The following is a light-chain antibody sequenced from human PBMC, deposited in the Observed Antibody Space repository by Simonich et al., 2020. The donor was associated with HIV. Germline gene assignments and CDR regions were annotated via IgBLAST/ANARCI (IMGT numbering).Light chain of an antibody. CDR2: EVN. V-gene: IGLV6-57*03. J-gene: IGLJ3*02. CDR3: QSYDSSNHWV. Sequence: NLMLTQPHSVSESPGKTVTISCTHSSGSIASNYVQWYPQRPGSAPTTVIYEVNQRPSGVPDRFSGSIDSSSNSASLTISGLKTEDEADYYCQSYDSSNHWVFGGGTKLTVL. CDR1: SGSIASNY.